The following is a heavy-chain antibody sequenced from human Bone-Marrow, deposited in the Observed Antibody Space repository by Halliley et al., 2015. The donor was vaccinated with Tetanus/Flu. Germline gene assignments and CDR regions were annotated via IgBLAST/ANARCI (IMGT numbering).Heavy chain of an antibody. CDR1: GGSIRSTNSY. CDR3: VRQRVGATRYYFFGMDV. CDR2: VTYSGDT. J-gene: IGHJ6*02. V-gene: IGHV4-39*01. D-gene: IGHD1-26*01. Sequence: TLSLTCTVSGGSIRSTNSYWGWVRQPPGKGLEWIGSVTYSGDTSYNASLKSRVTIIDDTSKNQFSLKLTSVTAADTAVYFCVRQRVGATRYYFFGMDVWGQRATVIVSS.